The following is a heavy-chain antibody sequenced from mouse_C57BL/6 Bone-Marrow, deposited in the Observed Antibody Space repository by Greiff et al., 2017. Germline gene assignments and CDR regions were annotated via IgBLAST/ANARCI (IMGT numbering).Heavy chain of an antibody. CDR2: IDTSDSYT. CDR1: GYTFTSYW. D-gene: IGHD1-1*01. Sequence: QVQLQQPGAELVKPGASVTLSCKASGYTFTSYWMQWVKQRPGQGLEWFGEIDTSDSYTNYNQQFKGQVTLTVDTSSSTAYMQLSRLTSEDSAVYYCAREDYYYGSGAWFAYWGQGTLVTVSA. CDR3: AREDYYYGSGAWFAY. V-gene: IGHV1-50*01. J-gene: IGHJ3*01.